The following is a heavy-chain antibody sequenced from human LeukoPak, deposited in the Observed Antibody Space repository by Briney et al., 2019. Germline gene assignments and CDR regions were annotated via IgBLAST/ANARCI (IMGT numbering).Heavy chain of an antibody. D-gene: IGHD3-10*01. J-gene: IGHJ4*02. CDR2: IIPIFGTA. CDR1: GGTFSSYA. Sequence: SVKVSCKASGGTFSSYAISWVRQAPGQGLEWMGRIIPIFGTANYAQKFQGRVTITTDESTSTAYMRLSSLRSEDTAVYYCASRSGFTSAFPFDYWGQGTLVTVSS. V-gene: IGHV1-69*05. CDR3: ASRSGFTSAFPFDY.